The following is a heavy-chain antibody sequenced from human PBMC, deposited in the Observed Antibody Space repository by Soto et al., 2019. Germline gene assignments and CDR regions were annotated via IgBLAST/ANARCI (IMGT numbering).Heavy chain of an antibody. CDR2: IIPIFGTA. D-gene: IGHD6-19*01. V-gene: IGHV1-69*13. CDR3: ARDRWQWLAYGMDV. CDR1: GGTFSSYA. Sequence: GASVKVSCKASGGTFSSYAISWVRQAPGQGLEWMGGIIPIFGTANYAQKFQGRVTITADESTSTAYMELSSLRSEDTAVYYCARDRWQWLAYGMDVWGQGTTVTVSS. J-gene: IGHJ6*02.